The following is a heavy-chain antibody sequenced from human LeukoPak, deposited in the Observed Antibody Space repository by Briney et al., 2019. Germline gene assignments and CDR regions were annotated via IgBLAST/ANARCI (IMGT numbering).Heavy chain of an antibody. CDR2: IYYSGST. CDR1: GGSISSGGYY. CDR3: ARDARGVFDY. D-gene: IGHD3-16*01. J-gene: IGHJ4*02. V-gene: IGHV4-31*03. Sequence: SETLSLTCTVSGGSISSGGYYWSWIRLHPGKGLEWIGYIYYSGSTYYNPSLKSRVTISVDTSKNQFSLKLSSVTAADTAVYYCARDARGVFDYWGQGTLVTVSS.